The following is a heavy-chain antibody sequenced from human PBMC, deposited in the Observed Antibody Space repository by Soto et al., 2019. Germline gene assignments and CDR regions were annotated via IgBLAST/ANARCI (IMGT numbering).Heavy chain of an antibody. D-gene: IGHD3-22*01. CDR3: ARATYYYDSSGYYGPYYFDY. Sequence: PGGSLRLSCAASGFTFSSYAMHWVRQAPGKGLEWVAVISYDGSNKYYADSVKGRFTISRDNSKNTLYLQMNSLRAEDTAVYYCARATYYYDSSGYYGPYYFDYWGQGTLVTVSS. CDR2: ISYDGSNK. V-gene: IGHV3-30-3*01. CDR1: GFTFSSYA. J-gene: IGHJ4*02.